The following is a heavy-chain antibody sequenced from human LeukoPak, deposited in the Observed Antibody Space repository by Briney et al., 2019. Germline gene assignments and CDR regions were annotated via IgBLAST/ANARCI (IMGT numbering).Heavy chain of an antibody. CDR2: IKQDGSEK. D-gene: IGHD6-13*01. V-gene: IGHV3-7*01. CDR1: GFTFSTYW. Sequence: GGSLRLSCAASGFTFSTYWMSWVRQAPGKGLEWVANIKQDGSEKYYVDSVKGRFTISRDNAKNSLYLQVNSLRAEDTAIYHCARNHIAAAGTADYWGQGTLVTVSS. J-gene: IGHJ4*02. CDR3: ARNHIAAAGTADY.